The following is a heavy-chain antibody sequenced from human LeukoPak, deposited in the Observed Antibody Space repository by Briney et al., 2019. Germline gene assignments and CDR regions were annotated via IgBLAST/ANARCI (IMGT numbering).Heavy chain of an antibody. CDR3: ARVIAAAVFNYYYYMDV. Sequence: GGSLRLCCAASGFTFDDYGMSWVRQAPGKGLEWVSGINWNGGSTGYADSVKGRFTISRDNAKNSLYLQMNSLRAEDTALYYCARVIAAAVFNYYYYMDVWGKGTTVTVSS. J-gene: IGHJ6*03. CDR1: GFTFDDYG. CDR2: INWNGGST. V-gene: IGHV3-20*04. D-gene: IGHD6-13*01.